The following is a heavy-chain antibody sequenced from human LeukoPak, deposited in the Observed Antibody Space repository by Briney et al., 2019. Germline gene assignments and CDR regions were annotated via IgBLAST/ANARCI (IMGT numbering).Heavy chain of an antibody. D-gene: IGHD2-21*02. CDR2: INHSGST. V-gene: IGHV4-34*01. J-gene: IGHJ3*02. Sequence: SETLSLTCAVYGGSFSGYYWSWIRQPPGKGLEWIGEINHSGSTNYNPSLKSRVTISVDTSKNQFSLKLSSVTAADTAVYYCARGLPLAYCGGDCYSNAFDIWGQGTMVTVSS. CDR1: GGSFSGYY. CDR3: ARGLPLAYCGGDCYSNAFDI.